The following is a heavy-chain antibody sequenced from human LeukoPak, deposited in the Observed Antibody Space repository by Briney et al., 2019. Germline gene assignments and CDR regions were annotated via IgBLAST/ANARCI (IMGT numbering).Heavy chain of an antibody. CDR2: IYHSGST. J-gene: IGHJ4*02. V-gene: IGHV4-38-2*02. D-gene: IGHD6-19*01. CDR3: ARKRPGIAVAGNYFDY. Sequence: SETLSLTCTVSGYSISSGFYWGWIRQPPGKGLECIGSIYHSGSTYYNPSLKSRVTISVDTSKNQFSLKLSSVTAADTAVYYCARKRPGIAVAGNYFDYWGQGTLVTVSS. CDR1: GYSISSGFY.